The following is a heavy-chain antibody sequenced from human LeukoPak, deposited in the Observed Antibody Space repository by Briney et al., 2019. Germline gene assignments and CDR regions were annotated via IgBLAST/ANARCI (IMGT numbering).Heavy chain of an antibody. D-gene: IGHD3-16*01. CDR1: GGSVSSGSYY. CDR3: ARDRPWGYFDY. V-gene: IGHV4-61*01. Sequence: SETLSLTCTVSGGSVSSGSYYWSWIRQPPGKGLEWIGYIYYSGSTNYNPSLKSRVTISVDTSKNQFSLKLSSVTAAGTAVYYCARDRPWGYFDYWGQGTLVTVSS. J-gene: IGHJ4*02. CDR2: IYYSGST.